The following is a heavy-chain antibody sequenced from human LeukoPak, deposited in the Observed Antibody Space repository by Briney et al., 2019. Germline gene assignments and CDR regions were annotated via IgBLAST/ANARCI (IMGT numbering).Heavy chain of an antibody. D-gene: IGHD1-26*01. V-gene: IGHV4-61*02. CDR3: ARGNWELPDAFDI. CDR2: IYTSGST. Sequence: SQTLSLTCTVSGGSISSGSYYWSWIRQPAGKGLEWIGRIYTSGSTNYNPSLKSRVTISVDTSKNQFSLKLSSGTAADTAVYYCARGNWELPDAFDIWGQGTMVTVSS. CDR1: GGSISSGSYY. J-gene: IGHJ3*02.